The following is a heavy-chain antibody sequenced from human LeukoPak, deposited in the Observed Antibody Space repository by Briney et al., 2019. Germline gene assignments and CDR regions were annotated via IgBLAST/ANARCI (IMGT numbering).Heavy chain of an antibody. D-gene: IGHD6-19*01. V-gene: IGHV3-74*01. CDR1: GFTFSSNW. CDR3: ARAADPFDF. J-gene: IGHJ4*02. CDR2: INEDGSTT. Sequence: GGSLRLSCAASGFTFSSNWMHWVRQAPGKGLVWVSRINEDGSTTNYADSVKGRSTIFRDNAKNTLYLQMNSLRVEDTAIYYCARAADPFDFWGQGTLVTVSS.